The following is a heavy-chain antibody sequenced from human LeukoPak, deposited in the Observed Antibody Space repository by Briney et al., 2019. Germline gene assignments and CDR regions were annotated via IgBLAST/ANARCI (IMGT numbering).Heavy chain of an antibody. Sequence: PPETLSLTCTVSGGSISSGSYDWSWIRQPAGKGLEWIGRIYTSGSTNYNPSLKSRVTISVDTSKNQFSLKLSSVIAADTAVYYCAGGVRDGYNPRWGQGTLVTVSS. CDR3: AGGVRDGYNPR. V-gene: IGHV4-61*02. D-gene: IGHD5-24*01. CDR2: IYTSGST. J-gene: IGHJ4*02. CDR1: GGSISSGSYD.